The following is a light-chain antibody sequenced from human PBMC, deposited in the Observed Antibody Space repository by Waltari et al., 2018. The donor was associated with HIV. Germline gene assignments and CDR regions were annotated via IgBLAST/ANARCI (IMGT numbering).Light chain of an antibody. V-gene: IGLV2-14*01. J-gene: IGLJ2*01. CDR2: EVS. CDR1: SSDVGGYNY. Sequence: QYALTQPASVSGSPGQSITISCTGTSSDVGGYNYVSWYQSHPGKAPKLLISEVSNRPSGISNRFSGSKSGNTASLTISGLQTEDEADYYCSSYTTSTTPVLFGGGTKLTVV. CDR3: SSYTTSTTPVL.